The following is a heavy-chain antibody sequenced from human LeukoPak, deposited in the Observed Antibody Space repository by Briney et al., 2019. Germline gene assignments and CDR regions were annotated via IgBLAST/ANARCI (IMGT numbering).Heavy chain of an antibody. D-gene: IGHD3-9*01. CDR3: ARDPPDYYDILTGYSQT. CDR2: ISSSSSYI. J-gene: IGHJ4*02. Sequence: GGSLRLSCAASGFPFSSYSMNWVRQAPGKGLEWVSSISSSSSYIYYADSVKGRFTISRDNAKNSLYLQMNSLRAEDTAVYYCARDPPDYYDILTGYSQTWGQGTLVTVSS. V-gene: IGHV3-21*01. CDR1: GFPFSSYS.